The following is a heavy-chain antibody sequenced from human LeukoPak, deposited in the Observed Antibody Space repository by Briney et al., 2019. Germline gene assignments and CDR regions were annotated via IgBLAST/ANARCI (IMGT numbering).Heavy chain of an antibody. CDR1: GGSFSGYY. CDR2: INHSGST. CDR3: ARGGITIFGVVIHSDY. J-gene: IGHJ4*02. V-gene: IGHV4-34*01. Sequence: PSETLSLTCAVYGGSFSGYYWSWIRQPPGKGLEWIGEINHSGSTNYNPSLKSRVTISVDTSKNQFSLKLSSVTAADTALYYCARGGITIFGVVIHSDYWGQGTLVTVSS. D-gene: IGHD3-3*01.